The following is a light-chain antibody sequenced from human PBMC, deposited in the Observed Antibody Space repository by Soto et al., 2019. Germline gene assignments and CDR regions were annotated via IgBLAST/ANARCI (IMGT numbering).Light chain of an antibody. CDR2: AAS. Sequence: DIQLTQSPSFLSASVGDRVTITCRASQGIRSLLTWYQQKPGKAPKLLIYAASTLQSGVPSRFSGGGSGTDFTLTINGLQPEDFATYYCLHFNNFPLTFGGGTKVDIK. CDR3: LHFNNFPLT. V-gene: IGKV1-9*01. CDR1: QGIRSL. J-gene: IGKJ4*01.